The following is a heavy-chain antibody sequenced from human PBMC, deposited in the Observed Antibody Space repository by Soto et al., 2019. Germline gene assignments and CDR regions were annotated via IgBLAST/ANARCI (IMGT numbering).Heavy chain of an antibody. CDR1: RGTFSSYT. Sequence: GASVKVSCKASRGTFSSYTISWVRQAPGRGLEWMGRIIPILGIANFAKKFQGSVTLASYKSTSTAYMELSILISEDTAVYYCARIPDEYDYYFMDVWGKGTSVTVSS. CDR3: ARIPDEYDYYFMDV. V-gene: IGHV1-69*02. J-gene: IGHJ6*03. D-gene: IGHD2-2*02. CDR2: IIPILGIA.